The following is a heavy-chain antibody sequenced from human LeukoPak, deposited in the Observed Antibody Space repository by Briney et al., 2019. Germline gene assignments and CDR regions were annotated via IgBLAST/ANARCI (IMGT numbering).Heavy chain of an antibody. V-gene: IGHV1-2*02. CDR3: ARDVTGDQSWFFDL. CDR1: GYTFIGYY. Sequence: ASVPVSRKATGYTFIGYYMHWVRQAPGQGLEWMGWINPNSGGTNYAQKFQGRFTMTRDTSISTASMELSRLRSDDTAVYYCARDVTGDQSWFFDLWGRGTL. CDR2: INPNSGGT. J-gene: IGHJ2*01. D-gene: IGHD7-27*01.